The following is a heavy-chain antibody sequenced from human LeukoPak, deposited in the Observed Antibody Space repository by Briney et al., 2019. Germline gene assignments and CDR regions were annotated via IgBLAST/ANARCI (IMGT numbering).Heavy chain of an antibody. V-gene: IGHV7-4-1*02. D-gene: IGHD2-2*01. J-gene: IGHJ4*02. Sequence: ASVKVSCKASGYTFNTYAINWVRQAPGQGLEWMGWINPNTGNPTYAQGVTGRLVFSLDTSVNTAYLQISSLKAEDTAVYYCARGPNYQPFYFDYWGQGSLVTVSS. CDR2: INPNTGNP. CDR3: ARGPNYQPFYFDY. CDR1: GYTFNTYA.